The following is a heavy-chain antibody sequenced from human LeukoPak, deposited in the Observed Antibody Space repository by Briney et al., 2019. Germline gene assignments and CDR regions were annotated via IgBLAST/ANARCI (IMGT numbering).Heavy chain of an antibody. J-gene: IGHJ4*02. CDR3: ARDQESGIVVVPAAMPGGY. CDR1: GYTFTSYG. Sequence: GASVKVSCKASGYTFTSYGISWVRQAPGQGLEWMGWISAYNGNTSYAQKLQGRVTMTTDTSTSTAYMELRSLRSDDTAVYYCARDQESGIVVVPAAMPGGYWGQGTLVTVSS. CDR2: ISAYNGNT. D-gene: IGHD2-2*01. V-gene: IGHV1-18*04.